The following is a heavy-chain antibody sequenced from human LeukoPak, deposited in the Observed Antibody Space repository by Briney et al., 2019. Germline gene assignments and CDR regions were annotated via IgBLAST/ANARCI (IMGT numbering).Heavy chain of an antibody. Sequence: GGSLRLSCAASGFTFSSYSMNWVRQAPGKGLEWVSSISSSSSYIYYADSVKGRFTISRDNAKNSLYLQMNSLRAEDTAVYYCARDLRDRVSVSYDYWGQGTLVTVSS. V-gene: IGHV3-21*01. CDR2: ISSSSSYI. CDR1: GFTFSSYS. D-gene: IGHD1-26*01. CDR3: ARDLRDRVSVSYDY. J-gene: IGHJ4*02.